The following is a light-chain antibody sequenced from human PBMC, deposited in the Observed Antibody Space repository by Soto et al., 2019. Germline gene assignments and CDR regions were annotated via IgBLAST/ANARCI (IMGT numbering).Light chain of an antibody. CDR1: QSVSSNY. Sequence: EIVLTQSPGTLSLSPGERAALSCRASQSVSSNYLAWYQQKPGQAPRLLIYGASSRATGIPDRFSSSGSGTDFTLTISRLEPEDFAVYYCHQYASSPLTFGGGTKVEIK. J-gene: IGKJ4*01. CDR3: HQYASSPLT. CDR2: GAS. V-gene: IGKV3-20*01.